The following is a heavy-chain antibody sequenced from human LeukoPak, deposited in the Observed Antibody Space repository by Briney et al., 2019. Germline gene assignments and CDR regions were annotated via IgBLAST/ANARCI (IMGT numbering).Heavy chain of an antibody. CDR1: GYTFTNYY. J-gene: IGHJ4*02. CDR2: INPSGGGT. CDR3: ARVGRVGPDY. V-gene: IGHV1-2*02. D-gene: IGHD1-26*01. Sequence: ASVKVSCKASGYTFTNYYIHWVRQAPGQGLEWMGIINPSGGGTNYAQKFQGRVTMTRDTSISTAYMELSRLRSDDTAVYYCARVGRVGPDYWGQGTLVTVSS.